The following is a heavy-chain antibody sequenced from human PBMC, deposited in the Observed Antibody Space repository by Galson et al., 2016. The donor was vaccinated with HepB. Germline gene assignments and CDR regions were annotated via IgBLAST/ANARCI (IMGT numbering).Heavy chain of an antibody. Sequence: SLRLSCAASEFTFSSYGMHWVRQAPGKGLEWMAVIWYDGINKYYGDSVQGRFTISRDNSRNTLYLQMNSLRAEDTAVYYCARDLGGSSCLDYWGQGTLVTVSS. CDR2: IWYDGINK. V-gene: IGHV3-33*01. CDR1: EFTFSSYG. J-gene: IGHJ4*02. CDR3: ARDLGGSSCLDY. D-gene: IGHD6-6*01.